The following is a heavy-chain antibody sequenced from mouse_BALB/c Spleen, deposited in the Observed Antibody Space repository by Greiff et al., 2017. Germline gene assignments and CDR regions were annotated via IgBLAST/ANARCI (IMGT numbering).Heavy chain of an antibody. D-gene: IGHD4-1*01. Sequence: EVQVVESGGGLVKPGGSLKLSCAASGFTFSSYAMSWVRQTPEKRLEWVASISSGGSTYYPDSVKGRFTISRDNAKNNLYLQMSSLKSEDTAMYYCAREGELVPFAYWGQGTLVTVSA. V-gene: IGHV5-6-5*01. J-gene: IGHJ3*01. CDR2: ISSGGST. CDR1: GFTFSSYA. CDR3: AREGELVPFAY.